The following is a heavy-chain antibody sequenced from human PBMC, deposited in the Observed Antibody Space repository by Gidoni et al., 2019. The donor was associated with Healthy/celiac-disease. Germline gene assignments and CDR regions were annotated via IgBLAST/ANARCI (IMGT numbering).Heavy chain of an antibody. D-gene: IGHD6-13*01. Sequence: EVQLLESGGGLVQPGGSLRLSCAASGFTFSSSAMSWVRQAPGKGLEWVSAISGSGGSTYYADSVKGRFTISRDNSKNTLYLQMNSLRAEDTAVYYCAKWRGIAAADAKNRAEYFQHWGQGTLVTVSS. CDR2: ISGSGGST. CDR1: GFTFSSSA. CDR3: AKWRGIAAADAKNRAEYFQH. J-gene: IGHJ1*01. V-gene: IGHV3-23*01.